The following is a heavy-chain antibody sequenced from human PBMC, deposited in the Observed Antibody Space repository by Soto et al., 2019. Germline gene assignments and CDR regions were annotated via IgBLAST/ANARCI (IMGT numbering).Heavy chain of an antibody. Sequence: PGGSLRLSCAASGFTFSSYGMHWVRQAPGKGLVWVSRINSDGSSTSYADSVKGRFTISRDNAKNTLYLQMNSLRAEDTAVYYCARPPPIWCSGGSCPDDAFDIWGQGTMVTVSS. J-gene: IGHJ3*02. CDR3: ARPPPIWCSGGSCPDDAFDI. CDR1: GFTFSSYG. V-gene: IGHV3-74*01. CDR2: INSDGSST. D-gene: IGHD2-15*01.